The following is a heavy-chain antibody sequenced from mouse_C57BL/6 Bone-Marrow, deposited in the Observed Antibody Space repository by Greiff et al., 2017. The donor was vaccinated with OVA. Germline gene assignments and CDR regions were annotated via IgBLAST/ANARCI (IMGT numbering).Heavy chain of an antibody. CDR2: ISNGGGST. J-gene: IGHJ1*03. V-gene: IGHV5-12*01. Sequence: EVNLVESGGGLVQPGGSLKLSCAASGFTFSDYYMYWVRQTPEKRLEWVAYISNGGGSTYYPDTVKGRFTISRDNAKNTLYLQMSRLKSEDTAMYYCARRGGSRDFDVWGTGTTVTVSS. D-gene: IGHD1-1*01. CDR1: GFTFSDYY. CDR3: ARRGGSRDFDV.